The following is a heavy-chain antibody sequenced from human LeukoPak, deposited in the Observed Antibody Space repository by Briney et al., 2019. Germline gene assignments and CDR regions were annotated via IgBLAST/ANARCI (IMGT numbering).Heavy chain of an antibody. V-gene: IGHV1-18*01. Sequence: ASVKLTCKASGYSFTNYGFYWVRQAPGQGLEWMGWINGYNGDIKYAKKLQGRVTMPTDTSTNTAYMELTSLRSDDTAVYYCARPRYCGGGTCYSRFDYWGQGTLVTVSS. CDR2: INGYNGDI. D-gene: IGHD2-15*01. J-gene: IGHJ4*02. CDR3: ARPRYCGGGTCYSRFDY. CDR1: GYSFTNYG.